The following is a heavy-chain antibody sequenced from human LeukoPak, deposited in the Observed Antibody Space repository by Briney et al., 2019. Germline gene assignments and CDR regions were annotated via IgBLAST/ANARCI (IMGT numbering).Heavy chain of an antibody. CDR1: GASISSGGYY. J-gene: IGHJ5*02. CDR3: ARGHEWPQNVFDP. D-gene: IGHD3-3*01. Sequence: PSETLSLTCTVSGASISSGGYYWSWIRHHPGKGLEWIGCIYYSGSTFYNPSLKSRLTISVDTSKNQLSPKLSSVTAADTAVYYCARGHEWPQNVFDPWGQGTLVTVSS. V-gene: IGHV4-31*03. CDR2: IYYSGST.